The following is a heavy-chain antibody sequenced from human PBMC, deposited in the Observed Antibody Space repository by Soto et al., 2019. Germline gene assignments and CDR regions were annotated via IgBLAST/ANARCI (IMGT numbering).Heavy chain of an antibody. CDR1: GYTFTSYD. J-gene: IGHJ3*02. CDR3: ARSDGSSGGSCYSESAFDI. CDR2: MNPNSGNT. Sequence: ASVKVSCKASGYTFTSYDIKWVRQATGQRLEWMGWMNPNSGNTGYAQKFQGRVTMTRNTSISTAYMGLSSLRSEDTVVYYCARSDGSSGGSCYSESAFDIWGQGTMVTVSS. D-gene: IGHD2-15*01. V-gene: IGHV1-8*01.